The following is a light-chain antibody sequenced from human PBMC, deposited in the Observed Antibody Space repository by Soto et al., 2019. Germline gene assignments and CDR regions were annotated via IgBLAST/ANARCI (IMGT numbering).Light chain of an antibody. V-gene: IGKV1-33*01. CDR3: QQYDNLSIT. Sequence: DIQMTQSPSSLSASVGDRVTITCRASQSIRSFLNWYQQEPGKAPELLIYAASNLETGAPSRFSGGGSGTDFTFTISSLQPEDIGIYYCQQYDNLSITFGQGTRLEIK. J-gene: IGKJ5*01. CDR1: QSIRSF. CDR2: AAS.